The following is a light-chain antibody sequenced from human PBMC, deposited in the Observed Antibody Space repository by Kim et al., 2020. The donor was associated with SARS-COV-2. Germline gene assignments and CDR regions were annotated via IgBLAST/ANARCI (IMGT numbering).Light chain of an antibody. CDR2: AAS. CDR1: QSISNW. V-gene: IGKV1-5*03. CDR3: QQYSGSSPP. J-gene: IGKJ4*01. Sequence: ASVGDRVTITCRASQSISNWLAWYQQKPGDAPKLLIYAASSLESGVPSRFSGSGSGTEFTLTINNLQPDDFATYFCQQYSGSSPPFGGGTKVDIK.